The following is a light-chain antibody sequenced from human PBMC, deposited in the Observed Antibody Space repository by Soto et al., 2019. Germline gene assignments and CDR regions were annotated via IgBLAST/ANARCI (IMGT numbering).Light chain of an antibody. V-gene: IGLV2-14*01. CDR1: SSDVGSYNH. Sequence: QSALTQPASVSGSPGQSITISCTGTSSDVGSYNHVSWYQQHPGKAPKLMIYEVINRSSGVSDRFSGSISGNTASLTISGLQAEDEANYYCGSYTASSALVVFGGGTKVTVL. CDR2: EVI. J-gene: IGLJ2*01. CDR3: GSYTASSALVV.